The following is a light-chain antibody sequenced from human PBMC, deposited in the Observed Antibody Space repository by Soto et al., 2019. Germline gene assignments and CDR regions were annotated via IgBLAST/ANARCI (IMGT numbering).Light chain of an antibody. CDR3: AIWYSSTVV. CDR1: SGINVGTYR. V-gene: IGLV5-39*01. CDR2: YKSDSDK. J-gene: IGLJ2*01. Sequence: QPVLTQPTSLSASPGASARFTCTLRSGINVGTYRIYWYQQKPGSPPRFLLRYKSDSDKRQGSGVPSRFSGSKDASTNAGLLVISGLQSEDEADYYCAIWYSSTVVFGGGTKLTVL.